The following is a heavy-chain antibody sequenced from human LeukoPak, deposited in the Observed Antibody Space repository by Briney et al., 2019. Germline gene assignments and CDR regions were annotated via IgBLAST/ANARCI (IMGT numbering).Heavy chain of an antibody. V-gene: IGHV5-51*01. CDR3: ARGGNYGDYVFHGMDV. J-gene: IGHJ6*02. CDR2: IYPGDSDT. D-gene: IGHD4-17*01. CDR1: GYSFTSYW. Sequence: GESLQISFKGSGYSFTSYWIGWVRQMPGKGLEWMGIIYPGDSDTRYSPSFQGQVTISADKSISTAYLQWSSLKASDTAMYYCARGGNYGDYVFHGMDVWGQGTTVTVSS.